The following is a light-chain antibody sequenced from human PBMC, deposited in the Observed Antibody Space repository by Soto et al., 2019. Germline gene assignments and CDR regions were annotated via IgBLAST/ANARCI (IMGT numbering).Light chain of an antibody. CDR3: QESYSSFR. J-gene: IGKJ4*01. CDR1: QSISCY. Sequence: DIQMTQSPSSLSASVEDRVIITCRASQSISCYLSWYQQKPGKAPKILLFAESSLQSGVPSRFSGSGSGTDFTLTISSLQPEDFATYYCQESYSSFRFGGGTKV. CDR2: AES. V-gene: IGKV1-39*01.